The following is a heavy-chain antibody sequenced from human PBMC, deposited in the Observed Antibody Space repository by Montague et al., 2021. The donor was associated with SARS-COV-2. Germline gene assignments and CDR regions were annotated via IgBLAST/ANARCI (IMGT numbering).Heavy chain of an antibody. V-gene: IGHV4-59*01. CDR3: VRDHPYGGPRGAYDI. CDR2: IYDGGAV. Sequence: SETLSLTCTVSGGSTTGYYWSWLRRSPGKGLEWIAYIYDGGAVNYNPSLGNRVTISTDTSKNQLSLKVNSVTAADTAVYYCVRDHPYGGPRGAYDIWGQGTVVTVSS. CDR1: GGSTTGYY. J-gene: IGHJ3*02. D-gene: IGHD4-23*01.